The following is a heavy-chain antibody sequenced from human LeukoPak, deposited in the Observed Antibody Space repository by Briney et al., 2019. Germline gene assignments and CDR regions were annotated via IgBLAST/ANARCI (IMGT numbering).Heavy chain of an antibody. CDR2: IYYSGST. CDR3: SRLLGWEDGVGDYYYLDV. CDR1: GGSISDIINY. V-gene: IGHV4-39*07. Sequence: PSETLSLTCTVSGGSISDIINYWGWIRQPPGKCQEWIGSIYYSGSTSYNPSLMSRVTISVDTSKNQFSLKLSSVAPADTGVYYCSRLLGWEDGVGDYYYLDVWGKGTTVNIFS. D-gene: IGHD1-26*01. J-gene: IGHJ6*03.